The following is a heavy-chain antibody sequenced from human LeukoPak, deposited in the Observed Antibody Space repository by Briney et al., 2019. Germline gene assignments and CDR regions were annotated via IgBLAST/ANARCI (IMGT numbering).Heavy chain of an antibody. CDR1: GGSFSGYY. V-gene: IGHV4-34*01. CDR2: INHSGST. J-gene: IGHJ4*02. Sequence: MPSETLSLTCAVYGGSFSGYYWSWIRQPPGRGLEWIGEINHSGSTNYNPSLKSRVTISVDTSKNQSSLKLSSVTAADTAVYYCARGRDYWGQGTLVTVSP. CDR3: ARGRDY.